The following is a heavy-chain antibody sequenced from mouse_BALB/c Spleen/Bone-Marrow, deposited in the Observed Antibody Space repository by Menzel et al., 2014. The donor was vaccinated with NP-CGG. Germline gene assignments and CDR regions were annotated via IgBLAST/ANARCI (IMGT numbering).Heavy chain of an antibody. J-gene: IGHJ2*01. D-gene: IGHD2-2*01. CDR2: IDPGTGRT. CDR3: ARINGYDY. Sequence: QVQLKESGAELVKPGASVKLSCKASGYTSTSYWMHWVKQRPGQGLEWIGEIDPGTGRTDYNKKFKSRATLTVDKSSSTAYMHLSSLASEDSAVYYCARINGYDYWGQGTTLTVSS. CDR1: GYTSTSYW. V-gene: IGHV1S81*02.